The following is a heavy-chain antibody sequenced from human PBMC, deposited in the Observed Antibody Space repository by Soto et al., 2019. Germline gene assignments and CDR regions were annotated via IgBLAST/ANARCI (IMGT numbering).Heavy chain of an antibody. CDR1: GYTFTSYG. D-gene: IGHD2-21*02. V-gene: IGHV1-18*01. Sequence: ASGKVSCKASGYTFTSYGISCVRQAPGQGLEWMGWISAYNGNTNYAQKLQGRVTMTTDTSTSTAYMELRSLRSDDTALYYCAIDDVVVTAYFDYCGHSTVLTVAS. CDR3: AIDDVVVTAYFDY. J-gene: IGHJ4*01. CDR2: ISAYNGNT.